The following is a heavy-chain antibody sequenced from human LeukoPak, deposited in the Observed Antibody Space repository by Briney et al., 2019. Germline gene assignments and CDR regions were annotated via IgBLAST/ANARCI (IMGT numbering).Heavy chain of an antibody. J-gene: IGHJ4*02. Sequence: GASVKVSCKASGYTFTDYYLHWVRQAPGQGLEWMGLINPSNGDTNLAQKFQGRITMTRDTSTSTVYMEVTSLRSEDTAVYFCARVGATRRIVFDYWGQGTLVTVSS. V-gene: IGHV1-46*01. CDR1: GYTFTDYY. CDR3: ARVGATRRIVFDY. CDR2: INPSNGDT. D-gene: IGHD1-26*01.